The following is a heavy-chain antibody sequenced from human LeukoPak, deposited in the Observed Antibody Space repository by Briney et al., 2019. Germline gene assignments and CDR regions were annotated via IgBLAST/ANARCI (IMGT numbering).Heavy chain of an antibody. V-gene: IGHV3-73*01. J-gene: IGHJ4*02. Sequence: GGSLKLSCAASGFTFSGSAMHWVRQASGKGLEWVGRIRSKANSYATAYAASAKGRFTISRDDSKNTAYLQMNSLKTEDTAVYYCTRPSYCSSTSCYLYFDYWGQGTLVTVSS. CDR2: IRSKANSYAT. D-gene: IGHD2-2*01. CDR3: TRPSYCSSTSCYLYFDY. CDR1: GFTFSGSA.